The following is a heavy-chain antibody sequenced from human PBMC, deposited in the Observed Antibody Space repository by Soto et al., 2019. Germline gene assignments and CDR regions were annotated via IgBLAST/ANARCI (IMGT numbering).Heavy chain of an antibody. Sequence: PGGSLRLSCAASGFTFSSSDMRWVRQAPGKGLEWVSTISATGGDTYYADSVKGRFTISRDNSNNTLYLQMNSLRAEDTAMYYCTKRRVWGEIDSWGKGTRVTVYS. CDR3: TKRRVWGEIDS. CDR1: GFTFSSSD. CDR2: ISATGGDT. J-gene: IGHJ5*01. V-gene: IGHV3-23*01. D-gene: IGHD3-16*01.